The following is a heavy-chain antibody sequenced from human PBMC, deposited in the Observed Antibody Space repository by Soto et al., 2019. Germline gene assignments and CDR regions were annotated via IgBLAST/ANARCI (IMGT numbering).Heavy chain of an antibody. CDR1: GFTFSYYW. Sequence: GGSLRLSCAASGFTFSYYWMNWVRQAPGKGLELVANIKQDGSETYYVDSVRGRFTISRDNAKNSLYLQMNSLRAEDTAVYYCAGRIVGSRSYWGQGTLVTVSS. J-gene: IGHJ4*02. V-gene: IGHV3-7*02. CDR2: IKQDGSET. CDR3: AGRIVGSRSY. D-gene: IGHD1-26*01.